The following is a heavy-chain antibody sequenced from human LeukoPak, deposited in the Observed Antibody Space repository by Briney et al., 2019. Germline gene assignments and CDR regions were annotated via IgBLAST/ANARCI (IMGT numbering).Heavy chain of an antibody. CDR2: IWYGGSNK. CDR3: AKDSSPYCSSTSCYTGYET. CDR1: GFTFSSYG. Sequence: GGSLRLSCAASGFTFSSYGMHWVRQAPGKGLEWVAVIWYGGSNKYYADSVKGRFTISRDNSKNTLYLQMNSLRAEDTAVYYCAKDSSPYCSSTSCYTGYETWGQGTLVTVSS. J-gene: IGHJ5*02. D-gene: IGHD2-2*02. V-gene: IGHV3-30*02.